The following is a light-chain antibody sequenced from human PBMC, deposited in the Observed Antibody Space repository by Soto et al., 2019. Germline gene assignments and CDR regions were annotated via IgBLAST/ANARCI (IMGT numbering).Light chain of an antibody. J-gene: IGLJ2*01. Sequence: QSALTQPASVSGSPGQSITISCAGTSSDVCTYNYVSWYQQHPGSTPKISIYEVSNRPSGVSDRFSGSKSGNTASLTISGLQAGDEADYYCSSFTTSSTRIFGGGTKLTVL. CDR1: SSDVCTYNY. CDR3: SSFTTSSTRI. V-gene: IGLV2-14*01. CDR2: EVS.